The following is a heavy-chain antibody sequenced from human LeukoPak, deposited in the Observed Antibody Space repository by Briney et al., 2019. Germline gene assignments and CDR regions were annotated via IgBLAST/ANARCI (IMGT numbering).Heavy chain of an antibody. CDR1: GYSFTSYW. D-gene: IGHD5-18*01. CDR3: ARLPVAVDTAMRLPDY. J-gene: IGHJ4*02. V-gene: IGHV5-51*01. CDR2: IYPGDSDT. Sequence: GESLKISCKGSGYSFTSYWIGWVRQMPGKGLEWMGIIYPGDSDTRYSPSFQGQVTISADKSISTAYLQWSSLKASDTAMYYCARLPVAVDTAMRLPDYWGQGTLVTVSS.